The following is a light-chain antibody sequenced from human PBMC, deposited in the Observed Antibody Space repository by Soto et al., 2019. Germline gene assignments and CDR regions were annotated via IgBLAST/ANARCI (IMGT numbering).Light chain of an antibody. J-gene: IGKJ1*01. V-gene: IGKV3-20*01. CDR3: LQYDDSSPT. CDR1: QSITNNF. Sequence: EIVLTQSPGTLSLSPGEGATLSCRASQSITNNFLAWYQQKPGQTPRLLIYGASTRAPGIPDRFSGSGSGADVTLTISRLEPEDFAVFYCLQYDDSSPTFGQGTKVDIK. CDR2: GAS.